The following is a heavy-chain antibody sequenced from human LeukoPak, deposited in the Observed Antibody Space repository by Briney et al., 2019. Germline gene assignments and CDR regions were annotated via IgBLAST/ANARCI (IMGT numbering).Heavy chain of an antibody. Sequence: SETLSLTCTVSGGSISSYYWSWIRQPPGKGLEWIGYIYYSGSTNYNPSLKSRVTISVDTSKNQFSLKLSSVTAADTAVYYCARDGEGRNYFDYWGQGTLVTVSS. CDR2: IYYSGST. D-gene: IGHD2-15*01. V-gene: IGHV4-59*12. CDR1: GGSISSYY. J-gene: IGHJ4*02. CDR3: ARDGEGRNYFDY.